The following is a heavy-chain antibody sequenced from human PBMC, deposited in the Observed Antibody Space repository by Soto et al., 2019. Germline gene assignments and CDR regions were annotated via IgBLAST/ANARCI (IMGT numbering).Heavy chain of an antibody. CDR2: IYYSGST. Sequence: SETLSLTCTVSGGSVSSGSYYWSWIRQPPGKGLEWIGYIYYSGSTNYNPSLKSRVTISVDTSKNQFSLKLSSVTAADTAVYYCARAISSSPSPGLNWFDPWGQGTLVTVSS. J-gene: IGHJ5*02. D-gene: IGHD6-6*01. V-gene: IGHV4-61*01. CDR3: ARAISSSPSPGLNWFDP. CDR1: GGSVSSGSYY.